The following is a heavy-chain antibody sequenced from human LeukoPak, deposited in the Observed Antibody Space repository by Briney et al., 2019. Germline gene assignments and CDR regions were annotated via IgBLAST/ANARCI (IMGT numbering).Heavy chain of an antibody. Sequence: PGASLRLSCAASGFTFSSYAMSWARQAPGKGLEWVSDISGSGGNTCYADSVKGRFTISRDNSKNTLSLQMNSLRAEDTAVYYCAKGYDFLDYWGQGTLVTVSS. CDR2: ISGSGGNT. D-gene: IGHD3-3*01. J-gene: IGHJ4*02. CDR1: GFTFSSYA. CDR3: AKGYDFLDY. V-gene: IGHV3-23*01.